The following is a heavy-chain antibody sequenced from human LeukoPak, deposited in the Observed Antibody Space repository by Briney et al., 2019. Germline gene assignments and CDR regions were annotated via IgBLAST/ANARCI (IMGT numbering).Heavy chain of an antibody. CDR2: IYYSGST. D-gene: IGHD5-18*01. Sequence: SETLSLTCTVSGGSISSSSYYWGWIRQPPGKGLERLGSIYYSGSTYYNPSLKSRVTISVDTSKNQFSLKLSSVTAADTAVYYCARDGDTAMVPYYFDYWGQGTLVTVSS. CDR1: GGSISSSSYY. J-gene: IGHJ4*02. CDR3: ARDGDTAMVPYYFDY. V-gene: IGHV4-39*07.